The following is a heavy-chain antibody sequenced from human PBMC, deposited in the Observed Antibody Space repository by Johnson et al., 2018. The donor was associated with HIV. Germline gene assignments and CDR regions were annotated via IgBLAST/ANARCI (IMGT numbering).Heavy chain of an antibody. CDR2: IRYDGSNK. D-gene: IGHD5-12*01. J-gene: IGHJ3*02. V-gene: IGHV3-30*02. CDR1: GFTFSSYG. Sequence: QVLLVESGGGVVQPGGSLRLSCAASGFTFSSYGMHWVRQAPGKGLEWVAFIRYDGSNKYYADSVKGRFTVSRDNAKKTLYLQMNSLRVEDTALYYCAKDMNWVATTVGDAFDIWGQGTMVTVSS. CDR3: AKDMNWVATTVGDAFDI.